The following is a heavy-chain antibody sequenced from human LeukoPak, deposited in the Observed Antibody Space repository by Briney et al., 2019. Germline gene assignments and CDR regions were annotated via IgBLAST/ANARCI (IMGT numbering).Heavy chain of an antibody. Sequence: PGGSLRLSCAVSGFSYSSYAMSWVRQAPGKGLEGVSTISGSGDTHYVDSVKGRFTISRDNSKNTLYLQMNSLRAEDTAVYYCAKEGGYNYGYLDSWGQGTLVTVSS. V-gene: IGHV3-23*01. D-gene: IGHD5-18*01. J-gene: IGHJ4*02. CDR3: AKEGGYNYGYLDS. CDR1: GFSYSSYA. CDR2: ISGSGDT.